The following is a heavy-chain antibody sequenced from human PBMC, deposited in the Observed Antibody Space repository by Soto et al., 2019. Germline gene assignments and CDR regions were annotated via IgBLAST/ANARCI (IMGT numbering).Heavy chain of an antibody. D-gene: IGHD3-22*01. CDR3: ARDASSGYYYYYYYGMDV. J-gene: IGHJ6*02. Sequence: QVQLQESSPGLVKPSPTLSLTCTVSGVSISSGDYYWSWIRQPPGTGLEWIGYIYYSGSTYYNPSLKSRVTISVDTSKNQFSLKLSSVTAADTAVYYCARDASSGYYYYYYYGMDVWGQGTTVTVSS. CDR2: IYYSGST. V-gene: IGHV4-30-4*01. CDR1: GVSISSGDYY.